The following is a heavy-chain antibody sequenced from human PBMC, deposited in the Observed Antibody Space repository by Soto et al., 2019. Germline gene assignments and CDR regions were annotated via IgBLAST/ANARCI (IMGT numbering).Heavy chain of an antibody. Sequence: GGSLRLSCVASGFTFDDYTMHWVRQAPGKGLEWVSLISWDGGSTYYADSVKGRFTISRDNSKNSLYLQMNSLRTEDTALYYCAKDVTVSGDYGMDVWGQGTTVTVS. CDR2: ISWDGGST. CDR3: AKDVTVSGDYGMDV. J-gene: IGHJ6*02. D-gene: IGHD3-10*01. V-gene: IGHV3-43*01. CDR1: GFTFDDYT.